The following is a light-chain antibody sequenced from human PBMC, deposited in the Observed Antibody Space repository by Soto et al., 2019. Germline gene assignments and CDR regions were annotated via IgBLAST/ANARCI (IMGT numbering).Light chain of an antibody. J-gene: IGLJ2*01. Sequence: QSVLTQPPSASGTPGQRITISCSGSSSNIGSNTINWYQQLPGTAPKLLIYSHNQRPSGVPDRFSGSKSGTSASLAISGLQNEDETDYYCAAWDDSLNGWVFGGGTKLTVL. CDR1: SSNIGSNT. CDR3: AAWDDSLNGWV. V-gene: IGLV1-44*01. CDR2: SHN.